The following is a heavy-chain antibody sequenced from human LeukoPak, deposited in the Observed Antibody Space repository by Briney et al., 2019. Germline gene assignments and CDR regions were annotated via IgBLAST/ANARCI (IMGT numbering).Heavy chain of an antibody. CDR1: GYTFTGYY. J-gene: IGHJ4*02. D-gene: IGHD2-15*01. CDR3: ASRPDQHLLYYFDY. V-gene: IGHV1-2*04. Sequence: GASVKVSCKASGYTFTGYYMHWVRQAPGQGLEWMGWINPNSGGTKYAQKFQGWVTMTSDASISTAYMELSSLRSDDTAVYYCASRPDQHLLYYFDYWGQGALVTVSS. CDR2: INPNSGGT.